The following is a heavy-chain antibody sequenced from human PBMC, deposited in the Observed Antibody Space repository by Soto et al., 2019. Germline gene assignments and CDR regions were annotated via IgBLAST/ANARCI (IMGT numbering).Heavy chain of an antibody. Sequence: QVRLVQSGAEVRKPGSSVRVSCESSGDTFSNYVMSWVRQAPGQGLEWMGGFAPISGSPDYSENFQGRITITADTSTSTSCMELSSLTSDDTAVYYCARIGVGSRRWGQGTLVTVSS. CDR3: ARIGVGSRR. CDR1: GDTFSNYV. V-gene: IGHV1-69*06. D-gene: IGHD1-26*01. J-gene: IGHJ3*01. CDR2: FAPISGSP.